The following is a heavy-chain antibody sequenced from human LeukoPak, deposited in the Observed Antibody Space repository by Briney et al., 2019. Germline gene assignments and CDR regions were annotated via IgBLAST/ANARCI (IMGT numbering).Heavy chain of an antibody. Sequence: PGGSLRLSCAASGFTFSSYSIYWVRQAPGKGLEWVSSISSASTFIYYANSVRGRFTVSRDNAKNSLFLHMNSLRAEDTALYYCAREPHDFHEYDGFDIWGQGTMVTVSS. D-gene: IGHD3-3*01. CDR1: GFTFSSYS. CDR2: ISSASTFI. V-gene: IGHV3-21*01. CDR3: AREPHDFHEYDGFDI. J-gene: IGHJ3*02.